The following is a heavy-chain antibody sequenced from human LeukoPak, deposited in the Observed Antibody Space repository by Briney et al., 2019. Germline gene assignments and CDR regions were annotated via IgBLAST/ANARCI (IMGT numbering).Heavy chain of an antibody. J-gene: IGHJ4*02. CDR1: GFTFSSYG. CDR2: ISYDGSNK. Sequence: GRSLRLSCAASGFTFSSYGMHWVRQAPGKGLEWVAVISYDGSNKYYADSVKGRFTISRDNSKNTLYLQMNSLRAEDTAVYYCAKDGYSSSWIFDYWGQGTLVTVSS. CDR3: AKDGYSSSWIFDY. D-gene: IGHD6-13*01. V-gene: IGHV3-30*18.